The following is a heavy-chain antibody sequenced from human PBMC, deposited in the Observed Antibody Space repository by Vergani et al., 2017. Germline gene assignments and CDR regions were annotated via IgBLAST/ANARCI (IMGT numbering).Heavy chain of an antibody. CDR1: GFTFSSYE. V-gene: IGHV3-48*03. Sequence: EVQLVESGGGLVQPGGSLRLSCAASGFTFSSYEMNWVRQAPGKGLEWVSYISSSGSTTYYADSVKGRFIISRDNAKNSLYLQMNSLRAKDTAVYCCARGYGYSSGWALDYWGQGTLVTVSS. D-gene: IGHD6-19*01. CDR2: ISSSGSTT. J-gene: IGHJ4*02. CDR3: ARGYGYSSGWALDY.